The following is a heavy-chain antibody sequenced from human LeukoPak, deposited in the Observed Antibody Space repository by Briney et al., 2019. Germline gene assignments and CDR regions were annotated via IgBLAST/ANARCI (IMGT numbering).Heavy chain of an antibody. D-gene: IGHD1-26*01. CDR2: ISAYNGNT. Sequence: GASVKVSCKASGYTFTSYGISWVRQAPGQGLEWMGWISAYNGNTTYAQKLQGRVTMTTDTSTSTAYMELRSLRSDDTAVYYCAREGSGSYYKNYYFDYWGQGTLVTVSS. CDR3: AREGSGSYYKNYYFDY. CDR1: GYTFTSYG. J-gene: IGHJ4*02. V-gene: IGHV1-18*01.